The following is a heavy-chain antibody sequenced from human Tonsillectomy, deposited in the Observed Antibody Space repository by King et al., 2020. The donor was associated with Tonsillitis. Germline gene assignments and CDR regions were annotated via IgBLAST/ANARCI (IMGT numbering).Heavy chain of an antibody. CDR1: GDSVSSISAA. J-gene: IGHJ4*02. CDR3: ASESLIHDYFDY. V-gene: IGHV6-1*01. CDR2: TFYRSNWYN. Sequence: VQLQQSGPGLVKPSQTLSLPCALSGDSVSSISAAWNWSRQSPSRGLEWLGMTFYRSNWYNDYAVSVKSRLTINPDTSKNQFSLQLSSVTPEDTAVYSCASESLIHDYFDYWGQGTLVTVSS.